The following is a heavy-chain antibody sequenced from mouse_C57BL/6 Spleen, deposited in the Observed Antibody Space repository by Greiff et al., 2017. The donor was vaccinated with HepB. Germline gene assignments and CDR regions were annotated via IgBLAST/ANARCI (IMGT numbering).Heavy chain of an antibody. Sequence: QVQLKQPGAELVKPGASVKLSCKASGYTFTSYWMHWVKQRPGQGLEWIGMIHPNSGSTNYNEKFKGKATLTVDKSSSTAYMQLSSLTSEDSAVYCCARGGLCYFDGWGDGTTLAVAS. CDR3: ARGGLCYFDG. J-gene: IGHJ2*01. D-gene: IGHD3-3*01. V-gene: IGHV1-64*01. CDR1: GYTFTSYW. CDR2: IHPNSGST.